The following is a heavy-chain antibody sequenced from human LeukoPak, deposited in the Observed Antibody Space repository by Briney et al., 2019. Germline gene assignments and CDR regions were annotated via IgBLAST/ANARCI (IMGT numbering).Heavy chain of an antibody. CDR2: IYYSGST. J-gene: IGHJ4*02. D-gene: IGHD4-23*01. CDR3: ARAPIGGNYFDY. CDR1: GGSISSYY. V-gene: IGHV4-59*01. Sequence: SETLSLTCTVSGGSISSYYWSWIRQPPGKGLEWIGYIYYSGSTNYNPSLKSRVTISVDTSKNQFSLKLSSVTAADTAVYYCARAPIGGNYFDYWGQGTLVTVSS.